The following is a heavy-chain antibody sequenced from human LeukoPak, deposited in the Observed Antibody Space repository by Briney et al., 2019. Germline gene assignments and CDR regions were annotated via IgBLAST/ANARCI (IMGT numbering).Heavy chain of an antibody. V-gene: IGHV3-48*03. J-gene: IGHJ4*02. CDR3: ARVTVWFGEVLFDY. D-gene: IGHD3-10*01. Sequence: GGSLRLSCTASGFTFGDYAMNWVRQAPGKGLEWVSYISSSGSTIYYADSVKGRFTISRDNAKNSLYLQMNSLRAEDTAVYYCARVTVWFGEVLFDYWGQGTLVTVSS. CDR1: GFTFGDYA. CDR2: ISSSGSTI.